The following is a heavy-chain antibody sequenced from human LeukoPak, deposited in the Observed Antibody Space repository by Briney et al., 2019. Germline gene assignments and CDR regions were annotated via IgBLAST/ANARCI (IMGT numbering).Heavy chain of an antibody. CDR1: GFTFSSYA. Sequence: PGGSLRLSCAASGFTFSSYAMRWVPQAPGKGLEWVSAISVSGGNTYYADSGKGRFTTPRDNSKNTLYLQMNSLRAEDTAVYYCARDTRESSGYGYGYGDYWGQGTLVTVSS. V-gene: IGHV3-23*01. J-gene: IGHJ4*02. D-gene: IGHD5-18*01. CDR2: ISVSGGNT. CDR3: ARDTRESSGYGYGYGDY.